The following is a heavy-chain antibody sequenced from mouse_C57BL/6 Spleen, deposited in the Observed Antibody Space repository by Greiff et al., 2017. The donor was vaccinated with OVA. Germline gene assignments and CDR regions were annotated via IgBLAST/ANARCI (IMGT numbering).Heavy chain of an antibody. J-gene: IGHJ4*01. Sequence: VQLQQSGAELVRPGASVKLSCTASGFNIKDDYMHWVKQRPEQGLEWIGWIDHENGDTEYATKFQGKATITADASTNPAYLQLSSLTSEDTAVYYCTTWSVLPRMDYWGQGTTVTVSS. CDR3: TTWSVLPRMDY. D-gene: IGHD5-5*01. V-gene: IGHV14-4*01. CDR2: IDHENGDT. CDR1: GFNIKDDY.